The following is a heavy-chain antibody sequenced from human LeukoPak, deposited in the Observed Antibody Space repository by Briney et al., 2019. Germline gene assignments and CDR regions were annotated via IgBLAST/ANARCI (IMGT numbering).Heavy chain of an antibody. CDR2: IYTGDNT. V-gene: IGHV4-4*07. CDR1: GASISSHY. D-gene: IGHD6-13*01. Sequence: PSETLSLTCTVSGASISSHYWSWIRQPAGKGLEWIGRIYTGDNTNYNPCLKSRITMSVDKSKNQFFLKLSSVTAADTAVYYCAGHSSSWYDDYWGQGTLVTVSS. J-gene: IGHJ4*02. CDR3: AGHSSSWYDDY.